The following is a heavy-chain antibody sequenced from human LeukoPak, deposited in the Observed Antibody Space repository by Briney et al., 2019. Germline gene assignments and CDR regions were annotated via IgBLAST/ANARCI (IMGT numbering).Heavy chain of an antibody. CDR3: IVLFRRGSGSYYIDF. CDR1: GGSFSGYY. D-gene: IGHD3-10*01. V-gene: IGHV4-34*01. Sequence: SETLSLSSAVYGGSFSGYYWSWIRQPPGKGLEWIGEINRSGSTNYNPSLKSRVTISVDTSKNQFSLKLRSVTAADTAAYYCIVLFRRGSGSYYIDFWGQGTLVTVSS. CDR2: INRSGST. J-gene: IGHJ4*02.